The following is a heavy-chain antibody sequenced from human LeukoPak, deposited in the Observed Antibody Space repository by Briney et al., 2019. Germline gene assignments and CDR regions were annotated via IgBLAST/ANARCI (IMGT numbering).Heavy chain of an antibody. J-gene: IGHJ5*02. D-gene: IGHD3-3*01. V-gene: IGHV4-34*01. CDR2: INHSGST. CDR3: ARVGYDFWSGYYWFDP. CDR1: GGSFSGYY. Sequence: SETLSLTCAVYGGSFSGYYWSWIRQPPGKGLEWIGEINHSGSTNYNPSLKSRVTISLDTSKNQFSLKLSSVTAADTAVYYCARVGYDFWSGYYWFDPWGQGTLVTVSS.